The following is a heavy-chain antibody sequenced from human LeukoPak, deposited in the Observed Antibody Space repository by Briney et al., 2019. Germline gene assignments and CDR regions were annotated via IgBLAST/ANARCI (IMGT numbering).Heavy chain of an antibody. CDR2: IYYSGNT. CDR3: ARAPHFFDTSGSRYYFDY. CDR1: GGSIRSTTYY. Sequence: PSETLSLTCSVSGGSIRSTTYYWGWNRQPPGKGLEWIGSIYYSGNTYYSPSLMSRVTISVDTSKNQFSLNLSSVTAADTAVYFWARAPHFFDTSGSRYYFDYWGQGALVTVSS. J-gene: IGHJ4*02. V-gene: IGHV4-39*07. D-gene: IGHD3-22*01.